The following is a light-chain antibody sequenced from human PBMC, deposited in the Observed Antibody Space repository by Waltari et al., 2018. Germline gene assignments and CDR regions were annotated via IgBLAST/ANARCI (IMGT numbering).Light chain of an antibody. CDR1: QSVTNY. CDR2: DTS. CDR3: QQRRDWPLT. J-gene: IGKJ4*01. Sequence: DIVLTQSPAILSLSQGERASLSCRASQSVTNYLAWYQQKPGQAPRLLIYDTSNRATGIPARFSDSGFGTDFTLTISSLEPEDFAVYYCQQRRDWPLTFGGGTKVEIK. V-gene: IGKV3-11*01.